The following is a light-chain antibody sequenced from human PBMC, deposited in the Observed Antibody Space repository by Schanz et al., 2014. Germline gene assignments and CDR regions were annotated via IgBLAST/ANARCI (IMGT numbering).Light chain of an antibody. CDR2: DVS. Sequence: QSALTQPASVSGSPGQSITISCTGTSSDVGGYNYVSWYQHHPGKAPKLMIYDVSNRPSGVSNRFSGSKSGNTASLTISGRQAEDEADYYCSSYTSSTPLVFGGGTKVTVL. CDR1: SSDVGGYNY. CDR3: SSYTSSTPLV. J-gene: IGLJ3*02. V-gene: IGLV2-14*03.